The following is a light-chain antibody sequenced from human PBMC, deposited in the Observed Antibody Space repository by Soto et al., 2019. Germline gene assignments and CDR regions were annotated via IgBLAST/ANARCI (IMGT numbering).Light chain of an antibody. CDR2: EVT. CDR3: SSYAGTNNYV. J-gene: IGLJ1*01. CDR1: NNDVGVYNY. Sequence: QSALTQPPSASGSPGQSVTISCTGTNNDVGVYNYVSWYQQHPGKAPRLMIYEVTKRPSDIPDRFSGSKSGNTASLTVSGLQSEDEADYYCSSYAGTNNYVFGTGTKLTVL. V-gene: IGLV2-8*01.